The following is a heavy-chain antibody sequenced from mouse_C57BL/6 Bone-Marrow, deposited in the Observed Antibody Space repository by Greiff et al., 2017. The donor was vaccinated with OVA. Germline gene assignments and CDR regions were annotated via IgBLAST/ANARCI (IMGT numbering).Heavy chain of an antibody. J-gene: IGHJ2*01. V-gene: IGHV1-64*01. CDR2: IHPNSGST. CDR1: GYPFTSYW. D-gene: IGHD2-1*01. CDR3: ARLYGKRDFDY. Sequence: QVQLQQPGAALVKPGASVKLSCKASGYPFTSYWMHWVKQRPGQGLEWIGMIHPNSGSTNYNEKFKSKATLTVDKSSSTAYMQLSSLTSEDSAVYYCARLYGKRDFDYWGQGTTLTVSS.